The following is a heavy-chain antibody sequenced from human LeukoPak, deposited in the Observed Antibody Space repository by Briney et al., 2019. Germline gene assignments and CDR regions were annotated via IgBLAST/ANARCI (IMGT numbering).Heavy chain of an antibody. CDR2: IIPIFGTA. V-gene: IGHV1-69*05. J-gene: IGHJ6*03. Sequence: GASVKVSCKASGGTFSSYAISWVRQAPGQGLEWMGGIIPIFGTANYAQKFQGRVTITTDESTSTAYMELSSLRSEDTAVYYCAHGRAEYYYYYMDVWGKGTTVTVSS. CDR1: GGTFSSYA. CDR3: AHGRAEYYYYYMDV.